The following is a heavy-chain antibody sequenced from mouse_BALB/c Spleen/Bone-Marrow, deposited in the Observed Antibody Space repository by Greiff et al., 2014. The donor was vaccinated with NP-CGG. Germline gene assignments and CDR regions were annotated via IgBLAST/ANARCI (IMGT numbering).Heavy chain of an antibody. J-gene: IGHJ4*01. D-gene: IGHD2-4*01. Sequence: QVQLQQPGAELGMPGASVKMSCKASGYTLTDNWIYWVKQRPGQGLEWIGAIDTSDSYTNYNQKFMGKASLTVDASSSTAYVQVSSLTSDDSAVYYCARGGHDFSLDYWGQGTSVTVSS. CDR3: ARGGHDFSLDY. CDR1: GYTLTDNW. V-gene: IGHV1-69*01. CDR2: IDTSDSYT.